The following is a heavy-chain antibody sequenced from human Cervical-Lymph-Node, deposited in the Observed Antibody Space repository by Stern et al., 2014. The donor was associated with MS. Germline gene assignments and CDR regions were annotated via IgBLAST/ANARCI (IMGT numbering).Heavy chain of an antibody. CDR2: IDSGGST. Sequence: EVQLEESGGGLVQPGGSLRLSCVISGFTVNSNYMTWARQAPGKGLEGVSVIDSGGSTYYADSVKGRFTISRDNSKNTLFLQMNSLRPEDTAVYFCARGWLASWGQGTLVTVSS. CDR1: GFTVNSNY. CDR3: ARGWLAS. D-gene: IGHD6-19*01. J-gene: IGHJ5*02. V-gene: IGHV3-66*02.